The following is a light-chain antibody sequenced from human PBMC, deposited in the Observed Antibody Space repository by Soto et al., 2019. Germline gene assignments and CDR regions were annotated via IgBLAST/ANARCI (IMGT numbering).Light chain of an antibody. V-gene: IGKV3-20*01. CDR1: ESVSSRY. J-gene: IGKJ3*01. CDR3: QQYGSLPLFT. Sequence: SVLTQSPGTLSLSPGERTTLSCRASESVSSRYLAWYQQKPGQAPRLLIYGASSRATGIPDRFSGSGSGTDFTLTISRLEPEDSAVYYCQQYGSLPLFTFGPGTKVDIK. CDR2: GAS.